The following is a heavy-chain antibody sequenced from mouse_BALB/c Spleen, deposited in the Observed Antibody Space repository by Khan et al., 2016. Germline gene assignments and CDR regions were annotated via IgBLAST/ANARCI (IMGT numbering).Heavy chain of an antibody. CDR3: SRGGNYRGSAMDY. CDR2: INPSGEHT. CDR1: GYTFISYT. V-gene: IGHV1-4*02. D-gene: IGHD2-1*01. J-gene: IGHJ4*01. Sequence: QVQLKESEAELARPGASVKMSCKASGYTFISYTIHWVKQRPGQGLEWIGYINPSGEHTVYSENFTDKTTLTVDKASSTAYMQVNSLTSEDSAVFYWSRGGNYRGSAMDYWGQGTSVTVSS.